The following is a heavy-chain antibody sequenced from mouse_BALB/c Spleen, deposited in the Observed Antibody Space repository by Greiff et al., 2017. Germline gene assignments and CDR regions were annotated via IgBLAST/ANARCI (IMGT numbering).Heavy chain of an antibody. Sequence: EVQLVESGPELVKPGASVKISCKASGYSFTGYFMNWVMQSHGKSLEWIGRINPYNGDTFYNQKFKGKATLTVDKSSSTAHMELRSLASEDSAVYYCASYGNYDYYAMDYWGQGTSVTVSS. CDR3: ASYGNYDYYAMDY. CDR1: GYSFTGYF. J-gene: IGHJ4*01. CDR2: INPYNGDT. V-gene: IGHV1-20*02. D-gene: IGHD2-1*01.